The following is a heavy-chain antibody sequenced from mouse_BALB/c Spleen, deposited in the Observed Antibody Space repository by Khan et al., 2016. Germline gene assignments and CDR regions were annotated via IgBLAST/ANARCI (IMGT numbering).Heavy chain of an antibody. Sequence: QVQLKESGPGLVAPSQSLSITCTVSGVSLTDYGVSWIRQPPGKGLEWLGVIWGGGSTYYNSALKSRLSISKDNSKSQVFLQMNSLQTDDTAMYYCAKKKSPYYGSSYGYFAVWDAGTTVTGSS. J-gene: IGHJ1*01. CDR1: GVSLTDYG. CDR2: IWGGGST. CDR3: AKKKSPYYGSSYGYFAV. V-gene: IGHV2-6-5*01. D-gene: IGHD1-1*01.